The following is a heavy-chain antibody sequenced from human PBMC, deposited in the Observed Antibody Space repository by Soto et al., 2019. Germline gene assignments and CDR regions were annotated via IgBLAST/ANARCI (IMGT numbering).Heavy chain of an antibody. D-gene: IGHD1-20*01. J-gene: IGHJ3*02. CDR2: IYYSGST. Sequence: SETLSLTCTVSGGSISSSSYYWGWIRQPPGKGLEWIGSIYYSGSTYYNPSLKSRVTISVDTSKNQFSLRLSSVTAADTAVYYCARSFPVGPIPGPLSITGTDAFDIWGQGTMVTVSS. CDR1: GGSISSSSYY. CDR3: ARSFPVGPIPGPLSITGTDAFDI. V-gene: IGHV4-39*01.